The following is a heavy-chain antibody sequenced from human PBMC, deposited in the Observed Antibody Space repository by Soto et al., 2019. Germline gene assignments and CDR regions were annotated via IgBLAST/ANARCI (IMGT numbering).Heavy chain of an antibody. D-gene: IGHD6-6*01. V-gene: IGHV1-46*01. CDR2: INPSGGST. CDR1: GYTFTSYY. J-gene: IGHJ6*02. CDR3: ARGDDSSSSDYYYGMDV. Sequence: ASVKVSCKASGYTFTSYYMHWVRQAPGQGLEWMGIINPSGGSTSYAQKFQGRVTMTRDTSTSTVYMELSSLRSEDTAGYYCARGDDSSSSDYYYGMDVWGQGTTVTVSS.